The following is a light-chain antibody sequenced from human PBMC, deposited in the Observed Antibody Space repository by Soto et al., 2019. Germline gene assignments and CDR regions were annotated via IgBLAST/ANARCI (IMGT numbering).Light chain of an antibody. CDR3: QKCKVAPFT. CDR1: QDIGNF. J-gene: IGKJ4*01. V-gene: IGKV1-27*01. Sequence: ILMTQSPACLSAFVGDRVTLTCRASQDIGNFLAWYQQKPGKVPKLLIYAASTLQSGVPSRFIGSGSGTDFTLTISSLQPEDVATYYCQKCKVAPFTFGGGTKVDIK. CDR2: AAS.